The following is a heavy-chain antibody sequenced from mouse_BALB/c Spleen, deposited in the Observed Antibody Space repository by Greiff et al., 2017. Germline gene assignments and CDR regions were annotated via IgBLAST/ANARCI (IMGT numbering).Heavy chain of an antibody. CDR2: ISSGGST. CDR1: GFTFSSYA. J-gene: IGHJ3*01. V-gene: IGHV5-6-5*01. CDR3: AREGGDYDVWCVY. Sequence: EVQRVESGGGLVKPGGSLKLSCAASGFTFSSYAMSWVRQTPEKRLEWVASISSGGSTYYPDSVKGRFTISRDNARNILYLQMSSLRSEDTAMYYCAREGGDYDVWCVYGGQGTRVTVSA. D-gene: IGHD2-4*01.